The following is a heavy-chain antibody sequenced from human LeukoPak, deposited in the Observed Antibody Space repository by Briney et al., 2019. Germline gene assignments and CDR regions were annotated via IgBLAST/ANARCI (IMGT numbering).Heavy chain of an antibody. V-gene: IGHV3-21*01. Sequence: PGGSLRLSCAASGFTFSSYSMNWVRQAPGKGLEWVSSISSSSSYIYYADSVKGRFTISRDNAKNSLYLQMNSLRAEDTAVYYCARDVVVVAATPGYYYYGMDVWGQGTTVTVSS. CDR3: ARDVVVVAATPGYYYYGMDV. J-gene: IGHJ6*02. CDR2: ISSSSSYI. D-gene: IGHD2-15*01. CDR1: GFTFSSYS.